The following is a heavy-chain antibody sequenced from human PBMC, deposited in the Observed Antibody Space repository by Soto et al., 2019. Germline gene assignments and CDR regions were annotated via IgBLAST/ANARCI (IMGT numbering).Heavy chain of an antibody. CDR3: AKEIRPAAIESLIDY. Sequence: PGGSLRLSCAASGFTFDDYAMHWVRQAPGKGLEWVSGISWNSGSIGYADSVKGRFTISRDNAKNSLYLQMNSLRAEDTALYYCAKEIRPAAIESLIDYWGQGTLVTVSS. CDR1: GFTFDDYA. V-gene: IGHV3-9*01. CDR2: ISWNSGSI. D-gene: IGHD2-2*01. J-gene: IGHJ4*02.